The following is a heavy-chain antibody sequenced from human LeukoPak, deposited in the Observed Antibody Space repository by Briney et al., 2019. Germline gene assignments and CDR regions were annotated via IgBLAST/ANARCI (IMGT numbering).Heavy chain of an antibody. D-gene: IGHD1-26*01. J-gene: IGHJ3*02. CDR1: GDSISSSSSY. CDR3: ARAKWEPRAFDI. CDR2: IYYSGST. V-gene: IGHV4-61*05. Sequence: SETLSLTCTVSGDSISSSSSYWGWIRQPPGEGLEWIGYIYYSGSTNYNPSLKSRVTISVDTSKNQFSLKLSSVTAADTAVYYCARAKWEPRAFDIWGQGTMVTVSS.